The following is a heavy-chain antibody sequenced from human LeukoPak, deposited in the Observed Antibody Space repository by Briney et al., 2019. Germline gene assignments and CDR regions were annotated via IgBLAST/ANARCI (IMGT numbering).Heavy chain of an antibody. D-gene: IGHD3-22*01. CDR1: GGSFSGYY. J-gene: IGHJ4*02. CDR2: INHSGST. CDR3: ARGLDSSGYYYVDY. V-gene: IGHV4-34*01. Sequence: SETLSLTCAVYGGSFSGYYWSWIRQPPGKGLEWIGDINHSGSTNYNPSLKSRVTISVDTSKNQFSLKLSSVTAADTAVYYCARGLDSSGYYYVDYWGQGTLVTVSS.